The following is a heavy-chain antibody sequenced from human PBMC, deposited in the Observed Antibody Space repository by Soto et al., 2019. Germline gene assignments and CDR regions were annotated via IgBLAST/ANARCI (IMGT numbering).Heavy chain of an antibody. CDR1: GYTFTSYG. Sequence: ASVKVSCKASGYTFTSYGISWVRQAPGQGLEWMGWVSAYNGNTNYAQKLQGRVTMTTDTSTSTAYMELRSLRSDDTAVYYCARDRYMRYCSSTSCYSLAFDIWGQGTMVTVSS. CDR2: VSAYNGNT. J-gene: IGHJ3*02. CDR3: ARDRYMRYCSSTSCYSLAFDI. V-gene: IGHV1-18*01. D-gene: IGHD2-2*01.